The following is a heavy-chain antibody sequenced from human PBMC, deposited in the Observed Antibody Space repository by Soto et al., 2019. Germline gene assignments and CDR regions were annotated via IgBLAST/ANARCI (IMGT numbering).Heavy chain of an antibody. J-gene: IGHJ6*02. CDR3: ATGYCSGGSCPADYYGMDV. V-gene: IGHV1-2*04. D-gene: IGHD2-15*01. CDR2: INPNSGGT. CDR1: GYTFTGYY. Sequence: ASVNVSFKASGYTFTGYYMHWVRQAPGQGLEWMGWINPNSGGTNYAQKFQGWVTMTRDTYISTAYMELSRLRSDDTAVYYCATGYCSGGSCPADYYGMDVWGQGTTVTVSS.